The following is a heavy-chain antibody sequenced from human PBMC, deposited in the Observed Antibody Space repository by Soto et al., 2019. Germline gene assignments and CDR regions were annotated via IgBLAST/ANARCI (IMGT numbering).Heavy chain of an antibody. J-gene: IGHJ6*02. CDR1: RFNFSSYW. CDR3: ASDLSGRADV. Sequence: GGSLRLSCAASRFNFSSYWMHWVRQAPGKGLVWVSRMNEDGGTTDYADSVKGRFTISRDNAKNTLYLQMNSLRVEDTAVYYCASDLSGRADVWGQGTTVTVSS. V-gene: IGHV3-74*01. CDR2: MNEDGGTT. D-gene: IGHD3-10*01.